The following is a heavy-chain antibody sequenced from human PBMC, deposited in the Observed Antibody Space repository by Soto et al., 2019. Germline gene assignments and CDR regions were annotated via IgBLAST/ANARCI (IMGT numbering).Heavy chain of an antibody. Sequence: QVHLVQSGTDVRRPGASVKVSCKASGYSFTDYYMHWVRQAPGQGLEWMGWMKPGSGVTNFAQKFQGRVTMTRDTSITTAYMELSRLTFGDTAVYYCARGGAHCTNGVCLGHYRGQGTLLTVSS. D-gene: IGHD2-8*01. CDR1: GYSFTDYY. CDR2: MKPGSGVT. CDR3: ARGGAHCTNGVCLGHY. V-gene: IGHV1-2*02. J-gene: IGHJ4*02.